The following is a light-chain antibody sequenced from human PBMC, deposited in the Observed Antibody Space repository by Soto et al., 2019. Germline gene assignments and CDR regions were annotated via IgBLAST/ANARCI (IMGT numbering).Light chain of an antibody. CDR3: QQYNSYWT. Sequence: DIQMTQSPSSLSASVGDRVTITCRASQTISNYLNWYQQKPGKAPRLLIYDASSLLSGVPSRFSGSGSGTDFTLTIASLQPEDFATYYCQQYNSYWTFGQGTKVEIK. CDR2: DAS. V-gene: IGKV1-39*01. CDR1: QTISNY. J-gene: IGKJ1*01.